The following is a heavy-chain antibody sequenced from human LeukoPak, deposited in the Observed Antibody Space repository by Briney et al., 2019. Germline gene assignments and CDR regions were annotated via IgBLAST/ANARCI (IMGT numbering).Heavy chain of an antibody. CDR1: GFTFSNYY. Sequence: GGSLRLSCAASGFTFSNYYMSWIRQAPGKGREWVSYISSSGTTIYLPDSVKGRFTDSRDNFKNSLYLQKNSLRAEDTAVYYCASEYCSSISCYFDWGQGSLVTVSS. D-gene: IGHD2-2*01. CDR3: ASEYCSSISCYFD. CDR2: ISSSGTTI. J-gene: IGHJ4*02. V-gene: IGHV3-11*04.